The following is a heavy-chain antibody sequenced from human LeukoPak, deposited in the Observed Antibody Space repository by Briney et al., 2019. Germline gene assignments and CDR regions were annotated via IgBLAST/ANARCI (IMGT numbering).Heavy chain of an antibody. J-gene: IGHJ4*02. D-gene: IGHD6-19*01. V-gene: IGHV3-23*01. CDR1: GFTLSNYD. CDR2: ISIGGVNT. Sequence: GGSLRLSCAASGFTLSNYDMSWVRQAPGKGLEWVSSISIGGVNTYYADSVKGRFTISRDISKNTLYQQMNSPRAEDTAVYYCAKRGSSGWFDYWGQGTLVTVSS. CDR3: AKRGSSGWFDY.